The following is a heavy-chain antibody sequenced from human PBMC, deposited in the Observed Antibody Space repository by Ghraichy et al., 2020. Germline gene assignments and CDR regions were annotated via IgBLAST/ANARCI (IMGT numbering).Heavy chain of an antibody. CDR1: GGSVSSGSYY. J-gene: IGHJ6*02. D-gene: IGHD3-9*01. CDR2: IYYSGST. V-gene: IGHV4-61*01. CDR3: ARERDYDILTGYPDGGMDV. Sequence: SETLSLTCTVSGGSVSSGSYYWSWIRQPPGKGLEWIGYIYYSGSTNYNPSLKSRVTISVDTSKNQFSLKLSSVTAADTAVYYCARERDYDILTGYPDGGMDVWGQGTTVTVSS.